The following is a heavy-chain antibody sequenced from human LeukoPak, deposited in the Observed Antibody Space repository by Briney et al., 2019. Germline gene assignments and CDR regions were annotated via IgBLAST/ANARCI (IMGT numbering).Heavy chain of an antibody. D-gene: IGHD3-22*01. J-gene: IGHJ4*02. CDR3: ARTGSSGYYYVSFFDY. V-gene: IGHV3-30-3*01. Sequence: GGSLRLSCAASGFTFSSYAMHWVRQAPGKGLEWVAVISYVGSNKYYADSVKGRFTISRDNSKNTLYLQMNSLRAEDTAVYYCARTGSSGYYYVSFFDYWGQGTLVTVSS. CDR2: ISYVGSNK. CDR1: GFTFSSYA.